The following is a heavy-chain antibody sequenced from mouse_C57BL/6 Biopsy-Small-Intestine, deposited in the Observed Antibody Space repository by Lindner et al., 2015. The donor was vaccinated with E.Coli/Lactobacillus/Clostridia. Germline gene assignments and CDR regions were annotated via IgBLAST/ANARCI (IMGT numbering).Heavy chain of an antibody. CDR1: GYTFTDYN. Sequence: QLQESGPELVKPGTSVKITCKTSGYTFTDYNLDWVKQSHGKSLEWIGHINPYNGDTFYDQKIRDKATLTVDKSSSTAYMELRSLTSDDTAVYYCATQLTYWGQGTLVTVSS. V-gene: IGHV1-18*01. J-gene: IGHJ3*01. CDR2: INPYNGDT. CDR3: ATQLTY. D-gene: IGHD6-1*01.